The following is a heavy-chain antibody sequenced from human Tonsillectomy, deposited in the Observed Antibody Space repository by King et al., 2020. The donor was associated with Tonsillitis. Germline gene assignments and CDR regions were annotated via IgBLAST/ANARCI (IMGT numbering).Heavy chain of an antibody. CDR2: IKQDGNEK. CDR1: EFTFSNYW. D-gene: IGHD5-12*01. CDR3: ARGYSASDTDYYYHYAMDV. V-gene: IGHV3-7*03. J-gene: IGHJ6*02. Sequence: VQLVESGGGLVQPGGSLRLSCAASEFTFSNYWMTWVRQAPGKGLEWVANIKQDGNEKHYVDSVEGRFTISRDNAKNSLYLQMNSLRAADTAVYYCARGYSASDTDYYYHYAMDVWGQGTTVTVSS.